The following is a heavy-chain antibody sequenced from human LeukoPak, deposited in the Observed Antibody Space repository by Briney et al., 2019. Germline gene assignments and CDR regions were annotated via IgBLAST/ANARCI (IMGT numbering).Heavy chain of an antibody. CDR1: GYTFTNYG. V-gene: IGHV1-18*01. Sequence: ASVKVSCKASGYTFTNYGISWVRQAPGQGREWMGWINAYNGDTHYDQKFQGRVTMTTDTSTSTAYIDLRSLRSDDTAVYYCARWGLVAPGTYYYYYMDVWGIGTTVTVSS. J-gene: IGHJ6*03. D-gene: IGHD5-12*01. CDR2: INAYNGDT. CDR3: ARWGLVAPGTYYYYYMDV.